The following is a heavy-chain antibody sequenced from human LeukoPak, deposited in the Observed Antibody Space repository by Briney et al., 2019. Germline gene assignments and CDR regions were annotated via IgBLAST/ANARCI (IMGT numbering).Heavy chain of an antibody. CDR3: ARSIYDSSGYRHYYYYMDV. CDR2: IIPIFGTA. D-gene: IGHD3-22*01. J-gene: IGHJ6*03. V-gene: IGHV1-69*06. CDR1: GGTFNSYA. Sequence: SVKVSCKASGGTFNSYAISWVRQAPGQGLEWMGGIIPIFGTANYAQKFQGRVTITADKSTSTAYMELSSLRSEDTAVYHCARSIYDSSGYRHYYYYMDVWGKGTTVTVSS.